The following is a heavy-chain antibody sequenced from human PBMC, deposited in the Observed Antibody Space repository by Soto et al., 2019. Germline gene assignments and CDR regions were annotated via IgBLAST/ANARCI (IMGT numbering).Heavy chain of an antibody. V-gene: IGHV2-5*02. D-gene: IGHD3-22*01. Sequence: QITLKESGPTLVKPTQTLTLTCTFSGFSLTTRGVGVGWIRQPPGKALEWLALLYWDDNEHYSPSLKNRLTITKDTSKNQVVLTMTNMDPVDTATYYCAHDSSDRYGFDYWGQGILVTVSS. J-gene: IGHJ4*02. CDR2: LYWDDNE. CDR1: GFSLTTRGVG. CDR3: AHDSSDRYGFDY.